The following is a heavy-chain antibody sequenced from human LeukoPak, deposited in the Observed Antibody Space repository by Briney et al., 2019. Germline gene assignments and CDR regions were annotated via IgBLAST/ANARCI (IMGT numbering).Heavy chain of an antibody. V-gene: IGHV1-18*01. CDR3: ARGGYGLGFDP. J-gene: IGHJ5*02. Sequence: ASVKVSCKASGYTFTTYGIVWLRQAPGEGIQWMGWISPYNDNTKYAQKLQGRVTMTADTSTSTAYMDLRSLRSDDTAVYYCARGGYGLGFDPWGQGTLVTVYS. D-gene: IGHD5-12*01. CDR1: GYTFTTYG. CDR2: ISPYNDNT.